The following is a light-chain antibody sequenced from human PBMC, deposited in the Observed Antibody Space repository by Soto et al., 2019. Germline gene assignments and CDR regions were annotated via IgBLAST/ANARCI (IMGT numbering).Light chain of an antibody. V-gene: IGKV3-20*01. J-gene: IGKJ2*01. Sequence: EIVLTQSPGTLSLSPGERATLSCRASQSVSSSSLAWYQQKPGQAPRLLIYAASNRASGIPGRFSGSGSGTDFALTISRLEPEDFAVYYWQQHVDSPPMYTFGQGTKLEIK. CDR2: AAS. CDR1: QSVSSSS. CDR3: QQHVDSPPMYT.